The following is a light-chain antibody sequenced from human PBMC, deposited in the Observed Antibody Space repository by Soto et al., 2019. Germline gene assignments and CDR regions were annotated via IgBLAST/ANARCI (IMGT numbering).Light chain of an antibody. Sequence: DIQMTQSPFSLSASVGDRVTITCRASQSISRDLNWYQQKPGKAPNLLIYAASTLESGVPSRFSGSGSGTDFTLTISSLQPEDFVTYFCQQSFSFPATFGGGTKVDIK. CDR2: AAS. CDR1: QSISRD. J-gene: IGKJ4*01. CDR3: QQSFSFPAT. V-gene: IGKV1-39*01.